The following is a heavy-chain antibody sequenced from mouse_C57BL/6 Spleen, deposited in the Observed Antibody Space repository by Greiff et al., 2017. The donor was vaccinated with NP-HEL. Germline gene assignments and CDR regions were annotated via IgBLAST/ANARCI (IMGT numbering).Heavy chain of an antibody. CDR3: ARDGSHYFDY. D-gene: IGHD2-3*01. Sequence: VQLQQSGPVLVKPGASVKMSCKASGYTFTDYYMNWVKQSHGKSLEWIGVINPYNGGTSYNQKFKGKATLTVDKSSSTAYMELNSLTSEDSAVYYGARDGSHYFDYWGQGTTLTVSS. CDR1: GYTFTDYY. J-gene: IGHJ2*01. V-gene: IGHV1-19*01. CDR2: INPYNGGT.